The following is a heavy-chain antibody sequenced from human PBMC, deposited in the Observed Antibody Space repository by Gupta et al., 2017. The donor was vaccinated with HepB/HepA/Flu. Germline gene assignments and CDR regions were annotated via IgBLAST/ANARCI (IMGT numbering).Heavy chain of an antibody. Sequence: QVQLVQSGAEVKTPGASVNVSCKASGYTFTGFYLHWVRQAPGQGLEWMGGIDPHSGGTNYAQKFQGRVTLTRDTSSDTAYMELSRLRSDETAIYYCARERIQGRRYDHYYMDVWGEGATVTVSS. D-gene: IGHD3-16*01. CDR2: IDPHSGGT. CDR3: ARERIQGRRYDHYYMDV. V-gene: IGHV1-2*02. CDR1: GYTFTGFY. J-gene: IGHJ6*03.